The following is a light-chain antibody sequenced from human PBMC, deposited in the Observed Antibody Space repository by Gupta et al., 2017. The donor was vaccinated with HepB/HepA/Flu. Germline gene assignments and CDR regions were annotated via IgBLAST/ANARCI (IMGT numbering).Light chain of an antibody. CDR2: KAS. J-gene: IGKJ4*01. Sequence: DIQMSQSPSTLSASVGDRVTITGRASQAISDWLVWYQQKPGKDPTLLIYKASTLQGGVPWRFSGSGSGTEFTLTISSLQPDDFATYYCQQDESFPLTFGGGTKVELK. CDR3: QQDESFPLT. V-gene: IGKV1-5*03. CDR1: QAISDW.